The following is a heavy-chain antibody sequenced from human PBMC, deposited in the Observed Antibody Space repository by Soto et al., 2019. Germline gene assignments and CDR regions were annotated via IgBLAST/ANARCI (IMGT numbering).Heavy chain of an antibody. CDR3: ARVYSGYDYAWNYYFDY. CDR2: IYYSGST. D-gene: IGHD5-12*01. J-gene: IGHJ4*02. Sequence: SETLSLTCTVSGGSISSYYWSWIRQPPGKGLEWIGYIYYSGSTNYNPSLKSRVTISVDTSKNQFSLKLSSVTAADTAVYYCARVYSGYDYAWNYYFDYWGQGTLVTVSS. V-gene: IGHV4-59*01. CDR1: GGSISSYY.